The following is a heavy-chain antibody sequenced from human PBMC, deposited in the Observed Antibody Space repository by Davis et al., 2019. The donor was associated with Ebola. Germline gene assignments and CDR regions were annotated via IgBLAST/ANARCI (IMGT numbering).Heavy chain of an antibody. D-gene: IGHD3-16*01. V-gene: IGHV1-3*01. CDR2: ISADTGNT. J-gene: IGHJ4*02. CDR1: GYTFTSYA. CDR3: ARDRLGGRLGDLLSHYFDY. Sequence: ASVKVSCKASGYTFTSYAMHWVRQAPGQRLEWMGWISADTGNTKYPQKFQGRVTVTRDTVTRTAYMELRSLRSDDTAVYYCARDRLGGRLGDLLSHYFDYWGQGTLVTVSS.